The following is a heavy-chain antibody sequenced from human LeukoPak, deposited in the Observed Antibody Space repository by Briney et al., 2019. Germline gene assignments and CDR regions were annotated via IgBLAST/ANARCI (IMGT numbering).Heavy chain of an antibody. J-gene: IGHJ3*02. D-gene: IGHD6-13*01. CDR1: GFTFSSYA. CDR2: ISYDGSNK. Sequence: PGGSLRLSCAASGFTFSSYAMHWVRQAPGKGLEWVAVISYDGSNKYYADSVKGRFTISRDNSKNTLYLQMNSLRAGDTAVYYCARGGHDGYSIPIDAFDIWGQGTMVTVSS. V-gene: IGHV3-30-3*01. CDR3: ARGGHDGYSIPIDAFDI.